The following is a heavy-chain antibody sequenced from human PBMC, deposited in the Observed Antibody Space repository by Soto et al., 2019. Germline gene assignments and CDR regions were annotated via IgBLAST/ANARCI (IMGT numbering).Heavy chain of an antibody. V-gene: IGHV1-69*12. CDR1: GGTFSSYA. D-gene: IGHD1-7*01. J-gene: IGHJ6*02. Sequence: QVQLVQSGAEVKKPGSWVKVSCKASGGTFSSYAISWVRQAPGQGLEWMGGIIPIFGTANYAQKFQGRVTITADESTSTAYMELSSLRSEDTAVYYCASHGITGTWVYYYGMDVWGQGTTVTVSS. CDR2: IIPIFGTA. CDR3: ASHGITGTWVYYYGMDV.